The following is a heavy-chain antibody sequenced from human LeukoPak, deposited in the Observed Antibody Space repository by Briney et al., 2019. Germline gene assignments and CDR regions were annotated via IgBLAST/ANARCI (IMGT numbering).Heavy chain of an antibody. V-gene: IGHV3-48*03. Sequence: GGSLRLSCAASGFTFSSYEMNWVRQAPGKGLEWVSYISSSGSTIYYADSVKGRFTISRDNAKNSLYLQMNSLRAEDTALYYCAREKDSSSLGNSFDYWGQGTLVTVSS. CDR2: ISSSGSTI. CDR3: AREKDSSSLGNSFDY. CDR1: GFTFSSYE. D-gene: IGHD6-6*01. J-gene: IGHJ4*02.